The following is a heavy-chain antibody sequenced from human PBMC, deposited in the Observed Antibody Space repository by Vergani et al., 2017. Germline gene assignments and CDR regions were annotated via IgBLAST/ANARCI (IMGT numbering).Heavy chain of an antibody. CDR2: INHSGST. J-gene: IGHJ6*04. D-gene: IGHD1/OR15-1a*01. CDR1: GGSISSGGYS. CDR3: ASDVTKRQGV. Sequence: QLQLQESGSGLVKPSQTLSLTCAVSGGSISSGGYSWSWIRQPPGKGLEWIGEINHSGSTNYNPSLKSRVTISVDTSKNQFSLKLSSVTAADTAVYYCASDVTKRQGVWGKGTTVTVSS. V-gene: IGHV4-30-2*01.